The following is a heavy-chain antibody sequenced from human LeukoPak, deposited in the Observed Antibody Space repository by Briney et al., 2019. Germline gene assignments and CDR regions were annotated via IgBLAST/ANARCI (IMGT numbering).Heavy chain of an antibody. Sequence: PSETLSLTCTVSGGSLSSGGYYWSWIRQPPGKGLEWIGYIYHSGSTYYNPSLKSRVTISVDRSKNQFSLKLSSVTAADTAVYYCASYGGSYTAQGAFDIWGQGTMVTVSS. J-gene: IGHJ3*02. CDR2: IYHSGST. CDR1: GGSLSSGGYY. CDR3: ASYGGSYTAQGAFDI. V-gene: IGHV4-30-2*01. D-gene: IGHD1-26*01.